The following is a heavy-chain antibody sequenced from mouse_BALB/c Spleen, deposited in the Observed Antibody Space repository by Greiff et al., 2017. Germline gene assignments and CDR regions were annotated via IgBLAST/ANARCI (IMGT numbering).Heavy chain of an antibody. J-gene: IGHJ3*01. V-gene: IGHV1-39*01. CDR2: IDPYYGGT. Sequence: VQLKQSGPELEKPGASVKISCKASGYSFTGYNMNWVKQSNGKSLEWIGNIDPYYGGTSYNQKFKGKATVTVDKSSSTAYMQLKSLTSEDSAVYYCARAEWDYGNYEGAWFAYWGQGTLVTVSA. CDR1: GYSFTGYN. CDR3: ARAEWDYGNYEGAWFAY. D-gene: IGHD2-1*01.